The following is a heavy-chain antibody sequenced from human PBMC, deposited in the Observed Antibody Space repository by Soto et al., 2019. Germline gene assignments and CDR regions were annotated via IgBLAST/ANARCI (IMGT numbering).Heavy chain of an antibody. D-gene: IGHD3-22*01. CDR3: ARLIYDSIGYYYFDY. CDR2: IYHSGST. Sequence: PSETLSLTCAVSGGSISSSNWWSWVRQPPGKGLEWIGEIYHSGSTNYNPSLKSRVTISVDKSKNQFSLKLSSVTAADTAVYDCARLIYDSIGYYYFDYWGQGTLVTVSA. V-gene: IGHV4-4*02. J-gene: IGHJ4*02. CDR1: GGSISSSNW.